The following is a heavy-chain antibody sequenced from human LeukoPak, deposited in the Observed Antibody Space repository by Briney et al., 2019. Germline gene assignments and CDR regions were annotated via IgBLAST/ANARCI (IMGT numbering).Heavy chain of an antibody. J-gene: IGHJ4*02. Sequence: ASVKVSCKASGYTFTGYYMHWVRQAPGQGLGWMGTINPSGGYTSYAQKLKGRVTMTRDTSTSTVYMEMSSLRSEDTALYYCAREGGSSSWYDYWGQGTLVTVSS. CDR3: AREGGSSSWYDY. V-gene: IGHV1-46*04. CDR2: INPSGGYT. CDR1: GYTFTGYY. D-gene: IGHD6-13*01.